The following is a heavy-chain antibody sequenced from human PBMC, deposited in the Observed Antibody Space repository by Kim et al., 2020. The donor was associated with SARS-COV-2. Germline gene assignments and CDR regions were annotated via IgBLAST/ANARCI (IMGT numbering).Heavy chain of an antibody. J-gene: IGHJ4*02. D-gene: IGHD2-21*01. Sequence: GGSLRLSCAASGFTFTKVWLSWVRQAPGKGLEWVGRIRSKVDGGTADYAAPVKGRFTISRDDSKNTLYLQMNGLRAEYTAFYHCTTDYERIGGLCDGETCYPASLWGQGTLVTVSS. CDR2: IRSKVDGGTA. V-gene: IGHV3-15*01. CDR3: TTDYERIGGLCDGETCYPASL. CDR1: GFTFTKVW.